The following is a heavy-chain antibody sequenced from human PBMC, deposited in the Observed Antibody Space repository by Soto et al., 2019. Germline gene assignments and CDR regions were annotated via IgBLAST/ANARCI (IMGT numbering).Heavy chain of an antibody. CDR1: GFTFSSYA. CDR2: ISSNGGST. V-gene: IGHV3-64*01. D-gene: IGHD2-21*02. J-gene: IGHJ3*02. CDR3: ARNYGGNSYAFDI. Sequence: PGGSLRLSCAASGFTFSSYAMHWVRQAPGKGLEYVSGISSNGGSTHYANSVKGRFTISRDNSKNTLYLQMGSLRAEDMAVYYCARNYGGNSYAFDIWGQGTMVTVSS.